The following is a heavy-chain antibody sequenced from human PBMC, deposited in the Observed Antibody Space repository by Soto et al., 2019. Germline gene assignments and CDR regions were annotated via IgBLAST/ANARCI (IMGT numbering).Heavy chain of an antibody. CDR3: TGEVASGY. CDR1: GFTFSSYW. V-gene: IGHV3-74*01. CDR2: INSDGSST. J-gene: IGHJ4*02. Sequence: GGSLRLSCAASGFTFSSYWMYWVRQAPGKGLVWVSRINSDGSSTSYADSVKGRFTISRDNSKNTLYLQMDSLRVEDTAAYYCTGEVASGYWGQGTLVTVSS. D-gene: IGHD2-8*02.